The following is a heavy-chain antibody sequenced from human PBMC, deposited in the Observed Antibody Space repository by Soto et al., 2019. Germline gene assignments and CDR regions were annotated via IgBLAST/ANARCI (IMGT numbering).Heavy chain of an antibody. CDR3: AKWGADSRGCVYGMDV. CDR2: MNPADSET. V-gene: IGHV5-51*03. Sequence: EVQLVQSGAEVREPGESLKISCKGSGYTFTAYWIGWVRQMPGKGLEWMGIMNPADSETRYSPSFQGQVTMSTDKSIXXASLQWRRPKASDSGMYYCAKWGADSRGCVYGMDVWGQGARVTVSS. CDR1: GYTFTAYW. D-gene: IGHD3-22*01. J-gene: IGHJ6*02.